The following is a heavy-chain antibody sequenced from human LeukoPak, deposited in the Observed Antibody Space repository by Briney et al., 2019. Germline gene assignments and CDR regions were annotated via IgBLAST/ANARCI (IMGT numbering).Heavy chain of an antibody. CDR3: ARDSGQQPGNDYSYYYYMDV. J-gene: IGHJ6*03. D-gene: IGHD6-13*01. CDR2: INWNGGST. CDR1: GFTFDDYG. Sequence: GGSLRLSCAASGFTFDDYGMSWVRHAPGKGLEWVSGINWNGGSTGYADSVKGRFTISRDNAKNSLYLQMNSLRAEDTALYYCARDSGQQPGNDYSYYYYMDVWGKGTTVTVSS. V-gene: IGHV3-20*04.